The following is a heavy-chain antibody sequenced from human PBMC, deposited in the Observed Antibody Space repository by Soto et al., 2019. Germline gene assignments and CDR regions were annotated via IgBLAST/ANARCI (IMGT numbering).Heavy chain of an antibody. CDR2: IYWNDDA. V-gene: IGHV2-5*01. D-gene: IGHD5-12*01. CDR1: GFSLSTHEVG. J-gene: IGHJ4*02. CDR3: INDGKMGYTGYDRFYY. Sequence: QITLKESGPTLMKPTQTLTLTCTFSGFSLSTHEVGVGWIRQPPGKALELLALIYWNDDAGYSPSLKNRLTHTKDTSKNQVVLTMTNMDPVDTATYYSINDGKMGYTGYDRFYYWGQGTLVTVSS.